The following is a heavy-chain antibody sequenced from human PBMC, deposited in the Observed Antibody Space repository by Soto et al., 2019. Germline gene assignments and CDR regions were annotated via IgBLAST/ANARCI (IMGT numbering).Heavy chain of an antibody. J-gene: IGHJ5*02. Sequence: QVQLVQSGAEVKKPGASVKVSCKASGYTFTSYDINWVRQATGQRLEWMGWMNPNSGNTGYAQKFQGRVTMTRNTSISTAYMALSSLRSEDTAVYYCARFAKSQLLFYFDPWGQGTLVTVSS. CDR1: GYTFTSYD. CDR2: MNPNSGNT. CDR3: ARFAKSQLLFYFDP. V-gene: IGHV1-8*01. D-gene: IGHD2-2*01.